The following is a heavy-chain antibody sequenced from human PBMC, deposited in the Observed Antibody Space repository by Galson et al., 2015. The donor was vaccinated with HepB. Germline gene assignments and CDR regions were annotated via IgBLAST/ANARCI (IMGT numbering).Heavy chain of an antibody. CDR2: VRGSDGST. CDR3: AKAPSGGSGSSFST. Sequence: SLRLSCAASGFTFSSCAMSWVRQPPGKGLEWVSAVRGSDGSTYYADSVKGRFTISRDTSKNTLYLQMNSLRAEDTAVYYCAKAPSGGSGSSFSTWGPGTLVTVSS. V-gene: IGHV3-23*01. J-gene: IGHJ4*02. D-gene: IGHD3-10*01. CDR1: GFTFSSCA.